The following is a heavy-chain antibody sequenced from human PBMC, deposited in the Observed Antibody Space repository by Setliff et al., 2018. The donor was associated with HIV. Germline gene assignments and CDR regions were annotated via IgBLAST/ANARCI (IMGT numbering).Heavy chain of an antibody. J-gene: IGHJ4*02. V-gene: IGHV3-30*04. CDR3: ARDPDGYNSLDY. CDR1: GFTFSSYA. Sequence: QPGGSLRLSCAASGFTFSSYAMHWVRQAPGKGLEWVAVISYDGSNKYYADSVKGRFTISRDNSKNTLYLQMNSLRAEDTAVYYCARDPDGYNSLDYWGQGTLVTVSS. CDR2: ISYDGSNK. D-gene: IGHD5-12*01.